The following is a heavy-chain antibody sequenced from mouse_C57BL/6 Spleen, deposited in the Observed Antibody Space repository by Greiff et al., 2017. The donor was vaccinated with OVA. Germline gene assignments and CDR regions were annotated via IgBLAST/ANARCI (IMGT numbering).Heavy chain of an antibody. CDR3: ARDSNDFAY. CDR2: IYPGDGDT. V-gene: IGHV1-80*01. CDR1: GYAFSSYW. D-gene: IGHD2-5*01. Sequence: QVQLQQSGAELVKPGASVKISCKASGYAFSSYWMNWVKQRPGTGLEWIGQIYPGDGDTNYNGKFKGKATLTADKSSSPAYMQLSSLTSWDSAVYFCARDSNDFAYWGQGTLVTVSA. J-gene: IGHJ3*01.